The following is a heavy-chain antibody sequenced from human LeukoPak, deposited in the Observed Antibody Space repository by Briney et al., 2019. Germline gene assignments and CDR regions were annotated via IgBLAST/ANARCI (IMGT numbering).Heavy chain of an antibody. CDR3: ARDPVRGVIIDNWFDP. CDR2: ISSSSSYI. J-gene: IGHJ5*02. V-gene: IGHV3-21*01. D-gene: IGHD3-10*01. Sequence: PGGSLRLSCAASGFTFSSYSMNWVRQAPGKGLEWVSSISSSSSYIYYADPVKGRFTISRDNAKNSLYLQMNSLRAEDTAVYYCARDPVRGVIIDNWFDPWGQGTLVTVSS. CDR1: GFTFSSYS.